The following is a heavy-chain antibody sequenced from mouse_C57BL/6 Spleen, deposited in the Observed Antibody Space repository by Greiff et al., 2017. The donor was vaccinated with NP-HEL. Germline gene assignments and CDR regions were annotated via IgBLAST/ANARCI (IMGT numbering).Heavy chain of an antibody. CDR2: IWSDGST. V-gene: IGHV2-6*03. CDR3: AGSSGYFAWFAY. J-gene: IGHJ3*01. D-gene: IGHD3-2*02. Sequence: QVQLKQSGPGLVAPSQSLSITCTVSGFSFTSYGVHWVRQPPGKGLEWLVVIWSDGSTTYNSALKSRLSISKDNSKSQVFLKMNSLQTDDTAMYYCAGSSGYFAWFAYWGQGTLVTVSA. CDR1: GFSFTSYG.